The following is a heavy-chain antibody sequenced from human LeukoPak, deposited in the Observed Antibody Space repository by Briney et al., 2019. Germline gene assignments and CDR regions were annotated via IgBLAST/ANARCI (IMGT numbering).Heavy chain of an antibody. CDR2: ISSSSSYI. J-gene: IGHJ4*02. D-gene: IGHD3-22*01. CDR1: GFTFSSYS. CDR3: ARDDAPYYYDSSGYWGFDY. Sequence: PGGSLRLSCAASGFTFSSYSMNWVRQAPGKGLEWVSSISSSSSYIYYADSVKGRFTISRDNAKNSLYLQMNSLRAEDTAVYYCARDDAPYYYDSSGYWGFDYWGQGTLVTVSS. V-gene: IGHV3-21*01.